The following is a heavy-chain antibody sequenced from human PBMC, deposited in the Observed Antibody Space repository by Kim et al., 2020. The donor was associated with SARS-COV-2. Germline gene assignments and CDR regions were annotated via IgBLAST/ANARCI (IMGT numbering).Heavy chain of an antibody. V-gene: IGHV3-23*01. Sequence: GGSLRLSCAASGFTFSSYAMSWVRQAPGKGLEWVSAISGSGGSTYYADSVKGRFTISRDNSKNTLYLQMNSLRAEDTAVYYCAKVPYYYYGSGRPGVFDPWGQGTLVTVSS. CDR2: ISGSGGST. J-gene: IGHJ5*02. CDR3: AKVPYYYYGSGRPGVFDP. CDR1: GFTFSSYA. D-gene: IGHD3-10*01.